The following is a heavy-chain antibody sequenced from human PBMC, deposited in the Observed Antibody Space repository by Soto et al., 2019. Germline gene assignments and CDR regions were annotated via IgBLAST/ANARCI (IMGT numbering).Heavy chain of an antibody. Sequence: PGGSLRLSCAASGFTVSSYALNWVRQAPGKGLEWVSGISASTYYADSVKGRFTISRDTSKNTLYLQMNSLRAEDTAVYYCTTDAMIVVKFYYYGMDVWGQGTTVTVSS. CDR2: ISAST. D-gene: IGHD3-22*01. V-gene: IGHV3-23*01. CDR1: GFTVSSYA. CDR3: TTDAMIVVKFYYYGMDV. J-gene: IGHJ6*02.